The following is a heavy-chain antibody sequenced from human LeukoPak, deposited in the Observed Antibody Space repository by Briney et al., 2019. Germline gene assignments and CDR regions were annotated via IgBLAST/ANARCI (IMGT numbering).Heavy chain of an antibody. CDR2: INYSGST. J-gene: IGHJ4*02. CDR1: GGSISSSSYY. CDR3: ARHASYSSSWTDFDY. V-gene: IGHV4-39*01. Sequence: SETLSLTCTVSGGSISSSSYYWGWIRQPPGKGLEWIGSINYSGSTYYNPSLKSRVTISIDTSKNQFSLKLSSVTAADTAVYYCARHASYSSSWTDFDYWGQGTLVTVSS. D-gene: IGHD6-13*01.